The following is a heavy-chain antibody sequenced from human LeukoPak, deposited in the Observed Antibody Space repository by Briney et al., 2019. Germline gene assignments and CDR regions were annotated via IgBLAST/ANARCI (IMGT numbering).Heavy chain of an antibody. CDR1: GFTFSNYD. V-gene: IGHV3-13*01. J-gene: IGHJ3*02. CDR2: INTAGRT. Sequence: GGSLRLSCEASGFTFSNYDMHWVRQTAGKGREWVALINTAGRTFYPGSVKGRFTISRENAKKSLYLQMNSLTADDTAVYYCTREAFTDSTGYYFSPFDMWGQGTMVTVSS. D-gene: IGHD3-22*01. CDR3: TREAFTDSTGYYFSPFDM.